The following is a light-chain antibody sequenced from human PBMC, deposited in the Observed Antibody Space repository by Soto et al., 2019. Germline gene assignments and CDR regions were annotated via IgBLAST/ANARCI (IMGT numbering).Light chain of an antibody. CDR3: QSYDSSLSGSV. V-gene: IGLV1-40*01. J-gene: IGLJ3*02. CDR1: RSNIGAHYD. CDR2: GNG. Sequence: QSVLTQPPSVSGAPGQRVTISCTGSRSNIGAHYDVHWYQQLPGTAPKLLIYGNGNRPSGVPDRFSGSKSGTSASLAITGLQAEDEADYYCQSYDSSLSGSVFGGGTKLTVL.